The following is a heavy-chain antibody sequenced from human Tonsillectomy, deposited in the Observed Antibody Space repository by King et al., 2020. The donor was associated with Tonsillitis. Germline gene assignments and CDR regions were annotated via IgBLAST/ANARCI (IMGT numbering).Heavy chain of an antibody. CDR3: ARDRYCRSTSCFREGHNWFDP. V-gene: IGHV1-69*01. CDR1: GGTFSSYG. D-gene: IGHD2-2*01. Sequence: VQLVQSGAEVKKPGSSVKVSCKASGGTFSSYGISWVRQAPGQGLEWMGGIIPIFGTANYAQKFQGRVTITADESTSTAYMEVSSLRSEDTAVYYCARDRYCRSTSCFREGHNWFDPWGQGTLVSVAS. CDR2: IIPIFGTA. J-gene: IGHJ5*02.